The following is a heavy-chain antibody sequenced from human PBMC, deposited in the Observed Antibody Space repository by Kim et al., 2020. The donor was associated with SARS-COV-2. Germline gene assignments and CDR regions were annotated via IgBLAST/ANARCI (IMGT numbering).Heavy chain of an antibody. Sequence: SETLSLTCAVYGGSFSGYYWSWIRQPPGKGLEWIGEINHSGSTNYNPSLKRRVTISVDTSKNQFSLKLSSVTAADTAVYYCARGRNKRSYSSSYGNWFDPWVQGTLVTVSS. CDR3: ARGRNKRSYSSSYGNWFDP. CDR1: GGSFSGYY. CDR2: INHSGST. J-gene: IGHJ5*02. V-gene: IGHV4-34*01. D-gene: IGHD6-13*01.